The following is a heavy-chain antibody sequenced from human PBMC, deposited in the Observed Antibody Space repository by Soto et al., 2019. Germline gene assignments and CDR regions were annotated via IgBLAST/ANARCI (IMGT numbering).Heavy chain of an antibody. J-gene: IGHJ4*02. CDR2: IYYSGST. CDR3: AGAYYDFWSGNIVDY. Sequence: SETLSLTCTVSGGSISSYYWSWIRQPPGKGLEWIGYIYYSGSTNYNPSLKSRVTISVDTSKSQFSLKLSSMTAADTAVYYCAGAYYDFWSGNIVDYWGQGTLVTVSS. D-gene: IGHD3-3*01. CDR1: GGSISSYY. V-gene: IGHV4-59*08.